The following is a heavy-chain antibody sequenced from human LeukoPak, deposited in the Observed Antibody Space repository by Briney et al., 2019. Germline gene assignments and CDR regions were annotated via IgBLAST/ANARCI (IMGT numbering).Heavy chain of an antibody. J-gene: IGHJ4*02. CDR1: GFTFNSYA. CDR3: AKDHGAAVVPRRFDY. Sequence: GVSLRLSCAASGFTFNSYAMSWVRQDPGKGPEWVSTIYYAGGDTYYADSVKGRFTVSRDNINNALHLQMDSLRVEDTAVYYCAKDHGAAVVPRRFDYWGRGTLVTVSS. CDR2: IYYAGGDT. V-gene: IGHV3-23*01. D-gene: IGHD2-21*01.